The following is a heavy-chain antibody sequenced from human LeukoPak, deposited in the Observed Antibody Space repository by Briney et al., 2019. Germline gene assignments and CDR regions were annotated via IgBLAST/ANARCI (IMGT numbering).Heavy chain of an antibody. V-gene: IGHV4-34*01. CDR2: INHSGST. CDR3: ARGPVGGDYGDYLDY. D-gene: IGHD3-16*01. CDR1: GGSFSGYY. J-gene: IGHJ4*02. Sequence: PSETLSLTCAVYGGSFSGYYWSWIRQPPGKGLEWIGEINHSGSTNYNPSLKSRVTISVDTSKNQFSLKLSSVTAADTAVYHCARGPVGGDYGDYLDYWGQGTLVTVSS.